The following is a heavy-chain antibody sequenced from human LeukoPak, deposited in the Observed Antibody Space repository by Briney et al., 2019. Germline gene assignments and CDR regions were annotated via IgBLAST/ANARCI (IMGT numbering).Heavy chain of an antibody. Sequence: GGSLRLSCAASGFTFSSYWMSWVRQAPGKGLEWVANIKQDGSEKYYVDSVKGRFTISRDNAKNSLYLQMNSLRAEDTAVYYYAREVVTADFDYWGQRTLVTVSS. CDR3: AREVVTADFDY. CDR1: GFTFSSYW. CDR2: IKQDGSEK. V-gene: IGHV3-7*03. D-gene: IGHD2-21*02. J-gene: IGHJ4*02.